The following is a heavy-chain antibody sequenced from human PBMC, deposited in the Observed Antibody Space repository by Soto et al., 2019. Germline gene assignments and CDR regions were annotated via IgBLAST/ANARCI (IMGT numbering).Heavy chain of an antibody. CDR3: XXXXXXXXXXXXXXXYYMDV. Sequence: QVQLQESGPGLVRPSETLSLTCTVSGGSFSSYYWTWIRQSPGKGLEWIGYIYYSGSTDYNPSLRGRLAISIXXXXXXXXXXXXXXXXXXXXXXXXXXXXXXXXXXXXXXXYYMDVWGKGTTVTVSS. CDR1: GGSFSSYY. CDR2: IYYSGST. V-gene: IGHV4-59*01. J-gene: IGHJ6*03.